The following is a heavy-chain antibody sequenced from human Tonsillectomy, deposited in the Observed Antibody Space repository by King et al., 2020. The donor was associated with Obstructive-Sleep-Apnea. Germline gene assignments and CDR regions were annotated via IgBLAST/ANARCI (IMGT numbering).Heavy chain of an antibody. CDR2: ISYDGTNK. CDR3: ARAPRDYGIHH. V-gene: IGHV3-30*04. J-gene: IGHJ5*02. D-gene: IGHD3-9*01. Sequence: VRQAPGKGLEWVAVISYDGTNKYYADSVKGRFTISRDNSKNTQYLQLNSLRAEDTAVYYCARAPRDYGIHHWGQGTLVTVSS.